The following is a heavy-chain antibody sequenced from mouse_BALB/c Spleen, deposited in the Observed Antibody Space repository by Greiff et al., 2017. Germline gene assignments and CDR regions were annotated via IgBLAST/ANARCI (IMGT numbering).Heavy chain of an antibody. CDR2: IDPANGNT. CDR1: GFNIKDTY. Sequence: EVQLQQSGAELVKPWASVKLSCTASGFNIKDTYMHWVKQRPEQGLEWIGRIDPANGNTKYDPKFQGKATITADTSSNTAYLQLSSLTSEDTAVYYCASEIYYGNAWFAYWGQGTLVTVSA. CDR3: ASEIYYGNAWFAY. D-gene: IGHD2-1*01. V-gene: IGHV14-3*02. J-gene: IGHJ3*01.